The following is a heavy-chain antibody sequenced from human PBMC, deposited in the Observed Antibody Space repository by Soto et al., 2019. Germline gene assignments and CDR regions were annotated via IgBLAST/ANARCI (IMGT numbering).Heavy chain of an antibody. CDR1: GGTFSSYA. Sequence: QVQRVQFGAEVKKPGSSVKVSCKASGGTFSSYAIIWVRQAPGQGLEWRGGLIPIFGTATYAQKFQGRVTITADESPSTSYIEVRSQIDEYASVYYCARPVPADLAAVCKVYAFDIWVRGIMVTVSS. CDR3: ARPVPADLAAVCKVYAFDI. J-gene: IGHJ3*02. CDR2: LIPIFGTA. V-gene: IGHV1-69*01. D-gene: IGHD6-13*01.